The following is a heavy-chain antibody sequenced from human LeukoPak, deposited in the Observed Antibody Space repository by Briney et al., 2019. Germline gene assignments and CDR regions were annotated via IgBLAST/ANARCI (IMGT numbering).Heavy chain of an antibody. CDR1: GFTFSSYA. D-gene: IGHD6-19*01. Sequence: GGSLRLSCAASGFTFSSYAMNWVGQAPGKGLEWVSLISGSGDSTDYADSVKGRFTISRDNSKNTLYLQINSLRADDTAVYYCAKRAVAGTGRGFDIWGQGTLVTVSS. J-gene: IGHJ3*02. CDR3: AKRAVAGTGRGFDI. CDR2: ISGSGDST. V-gene: IGHV3-23*01.